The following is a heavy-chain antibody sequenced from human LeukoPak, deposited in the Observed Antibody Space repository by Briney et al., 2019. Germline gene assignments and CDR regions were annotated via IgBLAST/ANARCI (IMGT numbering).Heavy chain of an antibody. D-gene: IGHD4-17*01. CDR1: GYTFTSYY. CDR2: INPNSGGT. V-gene: IGHV1-2*02. CDR3: ASRTTVTTTFDY. J-gene: IGHJ4*02. Sequence: ASVKVSCKASGYTFTSYYMHWVRQAPGQGLEWMGWINPNSGGTNYAQKFQGRVTMTRDTSISTAYMELSRLRSDDTAVYYCASRTTVTTTFDYWGQGTLVTVSS.